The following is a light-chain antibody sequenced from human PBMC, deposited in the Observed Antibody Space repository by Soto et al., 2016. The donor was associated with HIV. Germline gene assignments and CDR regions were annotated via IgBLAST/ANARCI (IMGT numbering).Light chain of an antibody. Sequence: SYVLIQPPSVSVAPGKTASITCGGNNIGSKSAQWYQQKPGQAPVLVVYDNSDRPSGIPERFSGSNSGDTAALTITRVEAGDEADYYCQVWDIRSGHLRVFGGGTKVTVL. J-gene: IGLJ3*02. CDR1: NIGSKS. CDR2: DNS. V-gene: IGLV3-21*03. CDR3: QVWDIRSGHLRV.